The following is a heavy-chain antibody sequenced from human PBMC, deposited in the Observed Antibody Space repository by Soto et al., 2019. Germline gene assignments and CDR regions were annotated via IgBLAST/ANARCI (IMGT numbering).Heavy chain of an antibody. Sequence: QVQLVQSGAEVKKPGATVKLSCKASGYTFTSSHMHWVRQVPGQGLEWMGVIDCRGGTTSYTQKFQGRVTMITDASTSTVYMYLDSLRSEDTAVYYCTRDGDGDGWEVVLDSWGQGTLVTVSS. CDR1: GYTFTSSH. CDR2: IDCRGGTT. J-gene: IGHJ4*02. CDR3: TRDGDGDGWEVVLDS. D-gene: IGHD2-21*01. V-gene: IGHV1-46*03.